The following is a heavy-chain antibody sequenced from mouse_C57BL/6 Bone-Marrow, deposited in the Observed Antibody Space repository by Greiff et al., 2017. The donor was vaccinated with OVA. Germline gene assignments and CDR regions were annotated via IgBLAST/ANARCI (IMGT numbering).Heavy chain of an antibody. CDR1: GYTFTSYW. Sequence: QVQLKQSGAELAKPGASVKLSCKASGYTFTSYWMHWVKQRPGQGLEWIGYINPSSGYTKYNQKFKDKATLTADKSSSTAYMQLSSLTYEDSAVYYCARRPKKYSITTVVATEEAWFAYWGQGTLVTVSA. J-gene: IGHJ3*01. CDR2: INPSSGYT. V-gene: IGHV1-7*01. CDR3: ARRPKKYSITTVVATEEAWFAY. D-gene: IGHD1-1*01.